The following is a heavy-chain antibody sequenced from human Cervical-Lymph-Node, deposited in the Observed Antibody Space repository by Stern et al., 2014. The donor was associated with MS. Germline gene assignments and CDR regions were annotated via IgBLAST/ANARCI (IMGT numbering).Heavy chain of an antibody. V-gene: IGHV3-73*01. D-gene: IGHD2-15*01. J-gene: IGHJ4*02. CDR1: GLTFDASA. Sequence: EDQLVESGGDLVQPGGSLKLSCATSGLTFDASAMHWVRQAPAQGLERVGRIRAQANNYATAYAASVKGRFFVSRNDSVNVAYLQMSGLKTEDTAVYYCTRTQELAAFDFWGRGTLVTVSS. CDR3: TRTQELAAFDF. CDR2: IRAQANNYAT.